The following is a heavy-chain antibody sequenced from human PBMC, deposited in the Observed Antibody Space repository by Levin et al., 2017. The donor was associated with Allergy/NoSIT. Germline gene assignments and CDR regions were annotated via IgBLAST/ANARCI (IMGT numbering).Heavy chain of an antibody. J-gene: IGHJ4*02. CDR3: ARAGLRYCDRGYFDS. CDR1: GFTFSTYA. D-gene: IGHD3-9*01. V-gene: IGHV3-30-3*01. Sequence: GESLKISCAASGFTFSTYAMHWVRQAPGKGLEWVALTSYDGSKEYYADSVKGRFTISRDNSKNTLYLQMNSLRAEDTAVYYCARAGLRYCDRGYFDSWGQGTVVTVSS. CDR2: TSYDGSKE.